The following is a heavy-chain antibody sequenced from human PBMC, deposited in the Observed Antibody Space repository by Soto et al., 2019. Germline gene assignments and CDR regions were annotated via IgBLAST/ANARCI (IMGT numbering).Heavy chain of an antibody. Sequence: PSETLSLTCTVSGGFISSYYWSGIRQPPGKGLEWIGYIYYSGSTNYNPSLKSRVTISVDTSKNQFSLKLSSVTAADTAVYYCARVVKSRRFGLVDFWGRGTTVIVSS. CDR3: ARVVKSRRFGLVDF. J-gene: IGHJ6*02. CDR2: IYYSGST. V-gene: IGHV4-59*01. CDR1: GGFISSYY. D-gene: IGHD3-22*01.